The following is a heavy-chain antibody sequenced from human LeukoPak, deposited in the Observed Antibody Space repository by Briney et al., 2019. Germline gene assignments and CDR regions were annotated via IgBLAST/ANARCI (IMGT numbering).Heavy chain of an antibody. CDR1: GYTFTSYY. CDR2: INPSGGST. Sequence: ASVKVSCKASGYTFTSYYMHWVRQAPGQGLEWMEIINPSGGSTSYAQKFQGRVTMTRDTSTSTVYMELSSLRSEDTAVYYCARESKVVPAAGYFDYWGQGTLVTVSS. J-gene: IGHJ4*02. CDR3: ARESKVVPAAGYFDY. D-gene: IGHD2-2*01. V-gene: IGHV1-46*01.